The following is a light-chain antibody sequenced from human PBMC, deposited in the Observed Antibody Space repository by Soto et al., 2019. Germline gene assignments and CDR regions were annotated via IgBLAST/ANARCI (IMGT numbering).Light chain of an antibody. CDR1: QSLSGGY. CDR3: QQNGSLPIT. V-gene: IGKV3-20*01. J-gene: IGKJ5*01. Sequence: EIVWTQSQGTLSLSPGERATLSCRASQSLSGGYLAWFQQKPGQTPRLLIYSAFTRATGIPDRFSGSGSGTAFTLTISRLEPEDFVVYFCQQNGSLPITFGQGTRLEIK. CDR2: SAF.